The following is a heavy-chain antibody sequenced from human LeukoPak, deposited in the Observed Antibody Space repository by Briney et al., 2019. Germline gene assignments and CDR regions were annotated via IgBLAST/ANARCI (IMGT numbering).Heavy chain of an antibody. CDR2: INPNSGGT. CDR1: GYTFTVYY. D-gene: IGHD3-10*01. V-gene: IGHV1-2*02. Sequence: ASVKVSCKASGYTFTVYYMHWVPQAPGQGLEWMGWINPNSGGTNYAQKFQGRVTMTRDTSISTAYMELSRLRSDDTAVYYCARVGYYGSGSYGNWFDPWGQGTLVTVSS. CDR3: ARVGYYGSGSYGNWFDP. J-gene: IGHJ5*02.